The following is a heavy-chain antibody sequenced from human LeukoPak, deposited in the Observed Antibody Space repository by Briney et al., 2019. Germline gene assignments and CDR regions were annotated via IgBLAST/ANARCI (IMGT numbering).Heavy chain of an antibody. Sequence: GGSLRLSCAASGFTFSNYAMSWVRQAPGKGLEWVSAISGGGSTSYADSVKGRFTISRDNSKNTLYLQMSSLRAEDTAIYYCAKDRSYYSADAFDIWGQGTMVTASS. CDR1: GFTFSNYA. D-gene: IGHD3-10*01. CDR2: ISGGGST. V-gene: IGHV3-23*01. J-gene: IGHJ3*02. CDR3: AKDRSYYSADAFDI.